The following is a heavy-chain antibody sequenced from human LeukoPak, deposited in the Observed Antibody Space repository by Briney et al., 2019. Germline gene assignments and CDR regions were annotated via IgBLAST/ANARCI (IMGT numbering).Heavy chain of an antibody. CDR3: ARDIEMATMLN. CDR2: IKQDGSEK. Sequence: GGSLRLSCAASGFTFSSYWMSWVRQAPGKGLEWVANIKQDGSEKYYVDSVKGRFTISRDNAKNSLYLQINSLRAEDTAVYYCARDIEMATMLNWGQGTLVTVSS. J-gene: IGHJ4*02. V-gene: IGHV3-7*01. CDR1: GFTFSSYW. D-gene: IGHD5-24*01.